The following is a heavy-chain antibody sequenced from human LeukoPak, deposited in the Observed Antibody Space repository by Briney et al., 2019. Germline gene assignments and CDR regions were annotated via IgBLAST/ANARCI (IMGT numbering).Heavy chain of an antibody. CDR1: GGSISSSSYY. CDR3: ARGSYYYDSSGYYYVVHFDF. D-gene: IGHD3-22*01. Sequence: PSETLSLTCTVSGGSISSSSYYWGWIRQPPGTGLEWIGSIYHSGSTYYNPSLKSRLTISVDTSKNQFSLKLSSVTAADTAVYYCARGSYYYDSSGYYYVVHFDFWGQGTLVTVSS. J-gene: IGHJ4*02. CDR2: IYHSGST. V-gene: IGHV4-39*07.